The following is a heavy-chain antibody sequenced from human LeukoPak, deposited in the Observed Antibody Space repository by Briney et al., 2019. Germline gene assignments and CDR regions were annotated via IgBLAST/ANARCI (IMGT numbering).Heavy chain of an antibody. CDR1: GYTFTGYY. CDR3: ARLEYSSSNFDY. CDR2: IIPIFGTA. J-gene: IGHJ4*02. D-gene: IGHD6-6*01. Sequence: ASVKVSCKASGYTFTGYYMHWVRQAPGQGLEWMGGIIPIFGTANYAQKFQGRVTITADKSTSTAYMELSSLRSEDTAVYYCARLEYSSSNFDYWGQGTLVTVSS. V-gene: IGHV1-69*06.